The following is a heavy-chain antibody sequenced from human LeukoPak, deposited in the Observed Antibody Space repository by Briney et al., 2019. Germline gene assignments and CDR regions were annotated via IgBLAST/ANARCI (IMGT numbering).Heavy chain of an antibody. J-gene: IGHJ5*01. CDR1: GGSVSSGGYY. V-gene: IGHV4-31*03. CDR2: VYYGGST. Sequence: PSETLSLTCTVSGGSVSSGGYYWSWIRQHPGKGLEWIVYVYYGGSTYHNPSLKSRVGMSVDTSKNQFSLKLSSVTVADTAVYYCARAQYSYGSGSYFDFWGQGTLVTVSS. CDR3: ARAQYSYGSGSYFDF. D-gene: IGHD3-10*01.